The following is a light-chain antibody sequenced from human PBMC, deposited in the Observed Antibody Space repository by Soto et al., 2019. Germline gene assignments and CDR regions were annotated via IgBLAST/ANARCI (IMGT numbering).Light chain of an antibody. CDR3: SSYTSSTTQV. CDR2: EVS. V-gene: IGLV2-14*01. Sequence: QSVLTQPASVSGSPGQSITISCTGTSSDVGSYNYVPWYQQHPGKVPKLVIYEVSNRPSGISYRFSGSKSGNTASLTISGLQAEDEADYYCSSYTSSTTQVFGGGTKVTVL. J-gene: IGLJ3*02. CDR1: SSDVGSYNY.